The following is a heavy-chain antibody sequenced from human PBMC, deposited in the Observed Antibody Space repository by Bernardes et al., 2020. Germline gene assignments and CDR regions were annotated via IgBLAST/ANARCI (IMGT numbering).Heavy chain of an antibody. Sequence: GGSLRLSCGASGFTFRNYVMHWVRQAPGKGPEWVAVISYDEHNQFYADSVKGRFTVSRDNSKNTLYLQMENLRADDSAIYYCARDSNTKGFWYFYYLAVWGKGTTITVSS. J-gene: IGHJ6*03. CDR3: ARDSNTKGFWYFYYLAV. V-gene: IGHV3-30*01. CDR1: GFTFRNYV. CDR2: ISYDEHNQ.